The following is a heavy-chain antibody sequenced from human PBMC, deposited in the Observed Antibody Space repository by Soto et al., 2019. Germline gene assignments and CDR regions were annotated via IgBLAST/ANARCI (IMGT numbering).Heavy chain of an antibody. CDR3: ARAAAYFYHYYYAMDV. J-gene: IGHJ6*02. V-gene: IGHV3-30-3*01. Sequence: QVQLVESGGGVVQPGMSLRLSCAASRFTFSSYAMYWVRQAPGKGLGWVAVISHDGSEKYYGVSVKGRFTISRDNPKKAVYLQMNSLRPEDTAVYYCARAAAYFYHYYYAMDVWGQGTAVTVSS. D-gene: IGHD6-13*01. CDR1: RFTFSSYA. CDR2: ISHDGSEK.